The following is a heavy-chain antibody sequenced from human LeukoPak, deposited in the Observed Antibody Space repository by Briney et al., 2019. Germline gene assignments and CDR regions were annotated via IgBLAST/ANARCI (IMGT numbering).Heavy chain of an antibody. Sequence: GGSLRLSCAASGFTFSSYGMHWVRQAPGKGLEWVAVISYDGSNKYYADSVKGRFTISRDNSKNKLYLQMNSLRAEDTAVYYCAKEGRYCSGGSCYSGYYFDYWGQGTLVTVSS. V-gene: IGHV3-30*18. CDR2: ISYDGSNK. D-gene: IGHD2-15*01. CDR3: AKEGRYCSGGSCYSGYYFDY. CDR1: GFTFSSYG. J-gene: IGHJ4*02.